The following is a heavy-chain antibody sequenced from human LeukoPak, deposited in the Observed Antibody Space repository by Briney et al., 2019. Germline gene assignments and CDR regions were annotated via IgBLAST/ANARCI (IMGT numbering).Heavy chain of an antibody. CDR1: GFTFSSYA. CDR3: ARSRTMALMIYDYYDMDV. J-gene: IGHJ6*02. CDR2: ISGSGGST. D-gene: IGHD4/OR15-4a*01. V-gene: IGHV3-23*01. Sequence: PGGSLRLSCAASGFTFSSYAMSWVRQAPGKGLEWVSAISGSGGSTYYADSVKGRFTISRDNSKNTLYLQMNSLRAEDTAVYYCARSRTMALMIYDYYDMDVWGQGTTVTVSS.